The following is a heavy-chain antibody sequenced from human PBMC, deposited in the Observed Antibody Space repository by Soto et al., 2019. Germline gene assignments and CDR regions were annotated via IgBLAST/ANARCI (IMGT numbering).Heavy chain of an antibody. D-gene: IGHD1-1*01. Sequence: GGSRRRSCAASGFTLSYHYMSGIRQAPGKGLEWIGYSSNSGSFRRYADSVKGRFSISRDNAKNSLYLQINSLRGDDTAIYYCVRSGDNYNLLDYWGQGTPVTVSS. V-gene: IGHV3-11*06. CDR2: SSNSGSFR. CDR1: GFTLSYHY. J-gene: IGHJ4*02. CDR3: VRSGDNYNLLDY.